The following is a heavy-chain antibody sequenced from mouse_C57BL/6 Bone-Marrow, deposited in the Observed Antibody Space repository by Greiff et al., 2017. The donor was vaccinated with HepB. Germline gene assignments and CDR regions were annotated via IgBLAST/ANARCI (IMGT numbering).Heavy chain of an antibody. V-gene: IGHV10-1*01. J-gene: IGHJ1*03. CDR2: IRSKSNNYAT. CDR3: VRHRDYGSSYPSYWYFDV. D-gene: IGHD1-1*01. Sequence: GGGLVQPKGSLKLSCAASGFSFNTYAMNWVRQAPGKGLEWVARIRSKSNNYATYYADSVKDRFTISRDDSESMLYLQMNNLKTEDTAMYYCVRHRDYGSSYPSYWYFDVWGTGTTVTVSS. CDR1: GFSFNTYA.